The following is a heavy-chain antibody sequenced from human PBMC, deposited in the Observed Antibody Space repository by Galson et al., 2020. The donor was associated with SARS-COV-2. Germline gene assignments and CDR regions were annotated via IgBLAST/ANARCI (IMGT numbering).Heavy chain of an antibody. D-gene: IGHD3-9*01. CDR1: GASISSSTDY. V-gene: IGHV4-39*02. J-gene: IGHJ3*02. CDR2: IYFRGTT. Sequence: SETLSLTCTVSGASISSSTDYWGWIRQPPGKGLEWIGSIYFRGTTHYNPSLNSRVTISVDTSKNHFSLKLSSVIAADTAVYYCARFYYDILTGYVPDAFDMWGQGTMVTVSS. CDR3: ARFYYDILTGYVPDAFDM.